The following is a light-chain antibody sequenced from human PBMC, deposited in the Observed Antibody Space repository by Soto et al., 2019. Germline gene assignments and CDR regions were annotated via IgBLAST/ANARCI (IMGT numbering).Light chain of an antibody. Sequence: IVLTQSPGTLSFSPGERVTLSCRASQSVSSSYLAWYQQKPGQAPRLLIYGASRRASSIPDRFSGSGSGTDFTLTISRLEPEDFAMYYCQQYGSSPLTFGGGTNVDI. CDR2: GAS. CDR1: QSVSSSY. V-gene: IGKV3-20*01. J-gene: IGKJ4*01. CDR3: QQYGSSPLT.